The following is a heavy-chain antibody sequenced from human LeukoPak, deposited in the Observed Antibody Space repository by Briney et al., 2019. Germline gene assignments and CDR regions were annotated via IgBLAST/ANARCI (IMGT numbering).Heavy chain of an antibody. CDR1: GFTFSSYT. Sequence: PGGSLRLSCAASGFTFSSYTMNWVRQAPGKGLEWVSAISGSGGSTYYADSVKGRFTISRDNSKNTLYLQMNSLRADDTAVYYCAKHARRGPHWFDPWGQGTLVTVSS. CDR2: ISGSGGST. D-gene: IGHD2-8*01. V-gene: IGHV3-23*01. CDR3: AKHARRGPHWFDP. J-gene: IGHJ5*02.